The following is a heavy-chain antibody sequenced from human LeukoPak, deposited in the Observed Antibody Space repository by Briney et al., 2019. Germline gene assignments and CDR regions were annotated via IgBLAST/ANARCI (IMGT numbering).Heavy chain of an antibody. V-gene: IGHV3-7*01. CDR2: IKQDGSEK. D-gene: IGHD2-2*01. CDR3: ARDGPMCSSTSCSRLGAFDI. Sequence: PGGSLRLSFAASGFTFSSYWRSGVRQAPGKGLEGVANIKQDGSEKYYVGCVKDRFTISRDNAKSSLYLQMHSLRAEDTAVYYCARDGPMCSSTSCSRLGAFDIWGQGTMVTVSS. CDR1: GFTFSSYW. J-gene: IGHJ3*02.